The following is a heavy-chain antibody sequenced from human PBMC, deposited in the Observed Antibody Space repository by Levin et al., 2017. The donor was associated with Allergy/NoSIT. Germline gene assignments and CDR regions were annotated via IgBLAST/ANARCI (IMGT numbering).Heavy chain of an antibody. CDR2: ISWNSGSI. J-gene: IGHJ5*02. V-gene: IGHV3-9*01. CDR1: GFTFDDYA. CDR3: AKDYCSSTSCYIFDP. Sequence: GGSLRLSCAASGFTFDDYAMHWVRQAPGKGLEWVSGISWNSGSIGYADSVKGRFTISRDNAKNSLYLQMNSLRAEDTALYYCAKDYCSSTSCYIFDPWGQGTLVTVSS. D-gene: IGHD2-2*02.